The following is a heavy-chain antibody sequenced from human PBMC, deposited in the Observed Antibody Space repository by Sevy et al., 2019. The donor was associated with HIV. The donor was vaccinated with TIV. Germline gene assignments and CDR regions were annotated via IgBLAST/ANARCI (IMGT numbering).Heavy chain of an antibody. CDR3: ATDPFSVTTSNDYMDV. V-gene: IGHV3-7*01. D-gene: IGHD4-17*01. Sequence: GGSLRLSCAASGFTFSNYWMSWVRQAPGKGLEWVANIQEDGSDKYYVDSVKGRFTISRDNAKNSLYLQKNSLRAEDTAVYYCATDPFSVTTSNDYMDVWGKGTTVTVSS. CDR2: IQEDGSDK. J-gene: IGHJ6*03. CDR1: GFTFSNYW.